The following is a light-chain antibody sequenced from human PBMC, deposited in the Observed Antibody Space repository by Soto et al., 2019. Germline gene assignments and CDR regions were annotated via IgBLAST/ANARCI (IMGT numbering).Light chain of an antibody. Sequence: EIVMTQSPATLSVSPGERATLSCRASQSVSSNLAWYQQKPGQAPRLLIYGASTRATGIPARFSGSGSGKEFTLTISSLQSEDFAVYYCQQYTNWPSWTFGQGTKVEIK. J-gene: IGKJ1*01. CDR1: QSVSSN. CDR2: GAS. CDR3: QQYTNWPSWT. V-gene: IGKV3-15*01.